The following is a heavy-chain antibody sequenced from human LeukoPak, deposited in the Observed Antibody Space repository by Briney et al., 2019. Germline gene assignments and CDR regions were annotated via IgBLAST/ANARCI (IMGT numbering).Heavy chain of an antibody. Sequence: PGGSLRLSCAASGFTFSSNAMSWVRQAPGKGLEYVSAITDSGGSTYYADSVKGRFTISRDNSKNTLYLQMSSLRAEDAAVYFCVRGYSFGPYGMDVWGQGTTVTVSS. CDR3: VRGYSFGPYGMDV. CDR2: ITDSGGST. V-gene: IGHV3-64D*09. CDR1: GFTFSSNA. D-gene: IGHD2-15*01. J-gene: IGHJ6*02.